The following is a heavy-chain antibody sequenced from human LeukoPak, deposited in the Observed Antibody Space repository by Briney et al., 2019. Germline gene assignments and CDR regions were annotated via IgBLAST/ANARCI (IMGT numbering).Heavy chain of an antibody. CDR1: GFTFSTYS. V-gene: IGHV3-21*01. CDR3: ARDVGHGDYLQPYGMDV. CDR2: ISSSSSYI. Sequence: KTGGSLRLSCAASGFTFSTYSMNWVRQAPGKGLEWVSSISSSSSYIYYADSLKGRVTISRENARDSLYLQMNNLRAEDTAVYYCARDVGHGDYLQPYGMDVWGQGTTVIVSS. J-gene: IGHJ6*02. D-gene: IGHD4-17*01.